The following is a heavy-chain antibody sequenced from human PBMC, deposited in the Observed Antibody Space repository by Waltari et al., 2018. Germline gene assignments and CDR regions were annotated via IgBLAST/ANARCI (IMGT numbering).Heavy chain of an antibody. V-gene: IGHV3-7*01. J-gene: IGHJ4*02. CDR2: INQDGSEK. D-gene: IGHD6-13*01. CDR1: GFTFSTTW. Sequence: EVQLVECGGGLVQPGGSLRLSCAASGFTFSTTWMTWVRQAPGKGLEWVANINQDGSEKYSVESVKGRFTISRDNAKNSLYLQLNSLRADDTAVYYCTRGGDDSSWYWRNWGQGTLVTVSS. CDR3: TRGGDDSSWYWRN.